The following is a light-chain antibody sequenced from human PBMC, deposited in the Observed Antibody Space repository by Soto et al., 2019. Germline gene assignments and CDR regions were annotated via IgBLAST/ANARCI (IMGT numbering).Light chain of an antibody. CDR1: HSVSSSY. Sequence: EIVLTQSPGTLSLSPGERATLSCRASHSVSSSYLAWYQQKPGQAPRLLIYGASSRATGIPDRFSGSGSGTDFTLTISRREPEDFAVYYCQQYGSSPRTFGQGTKVEIK. CDR2: GAS. CDR3: QQYGSSPRT. J-gene: IGKJ1*01. V-gene: IGKV3-20*01.